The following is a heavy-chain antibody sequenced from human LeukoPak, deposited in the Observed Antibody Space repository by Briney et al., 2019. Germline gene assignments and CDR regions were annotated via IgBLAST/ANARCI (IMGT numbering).Heavy chain of an antibody. CDR3: ARQGRGYSGYDLRAGSMDV. Sequence: SETLSLTCTVSGGSISSSSYYWGWIRQPPGKGLESIGSIYYSGSTYYNPSLKSRVTISVDTSKNQFSLKLSSVTAADTAVYYCARQGRGYSGYDLRAGSMDVWGKGTTVTISS. CDR1: GGSISSSSYY. CDR2: IYYSGST. V-gene: IGHV4-39*01. J-gene: IGHJ6*04. D-gene: IGHD5-12*01.